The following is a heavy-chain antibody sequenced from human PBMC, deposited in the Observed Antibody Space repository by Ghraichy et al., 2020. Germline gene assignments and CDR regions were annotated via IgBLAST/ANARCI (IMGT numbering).Heavy chain of an antibody. V-gene: IGHV3-15*01. CDR3: TTDRPFIVGATTKTY. CDR2: IKSKTDGGTT. CDR1: GFTFSNAW. D-gene: IGHD1-26*01. J-gene: IGHJ4*02. Sequence: GGSLRLSCAASGFTFSNAWMSWVRQAPGKGLEWVGRIKSKTDGGTTDYAAPVKGRFTISRDDSKNTLYLQMNSLKTEDTAVYYCTTDRPFIVGATTKTYWGQGTLVTVSS.